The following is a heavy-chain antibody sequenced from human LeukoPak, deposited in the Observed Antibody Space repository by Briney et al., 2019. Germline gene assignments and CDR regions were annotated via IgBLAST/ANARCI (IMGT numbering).Heavy chain of an antibody. J-gene: IGHJ4*02. V-gene: IGHV3-30-3*01. CDR3: ARGRGSERRHYFDY. CDR1: GFTFSSYA. Sequence: PGGSLRLSCAASGFTFSSYAMHWVRQAPGKGLEWVAVISYDGSNKYYADSVKGRFTISRDNSKNTLYLQMNSLRAEDTAVYYCARGRGSERRHYFDYWGQGTLVTVSS. D-gene: IGHD1-1*01. CDR2: ISYDGSNK.